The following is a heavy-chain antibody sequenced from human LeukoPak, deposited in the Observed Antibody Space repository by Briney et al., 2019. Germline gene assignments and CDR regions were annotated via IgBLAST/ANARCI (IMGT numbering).Heavy chain of an antibody. V-gene: IGHV4-4*07. CDR1: GGSISSYY. CDR3: ARGGSSGYYYG. D-gene: IGHD3-22*01. CDR2: LYTSGST. J-gene: IGHJ4*02. Sequence: SETLSLTRTVSGGSISSYYWSWIRQPAGKGLEWIGRLYTSGSTNYNPSLKSRVTMSVDTSKNQFSLKLTSMTAADTAVYYCARGGSSGYYYGWGQGTLVTVSS.